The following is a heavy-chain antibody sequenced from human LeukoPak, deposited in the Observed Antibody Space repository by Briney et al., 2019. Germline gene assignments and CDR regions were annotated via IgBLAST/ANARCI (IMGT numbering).Heavy chain of an antibody. Sequence: ASVKVSCKALGYTFTDHYFHCVRHAPGQGIEWMGWINPGRSDTSIAQKFQGRVSLTRDMYISTAYLELSRLTSDDTAVYYCARDHNGGSDYWGQGTLVSVSS. D-gene: IGHD7-27*01. CDR1: GYTFTDHY. CDR3: ARDHNGGSDY. V-gene: IGHV1-2*02. J-gene: IGHJ4*02. CDR2: INPGRSDT.